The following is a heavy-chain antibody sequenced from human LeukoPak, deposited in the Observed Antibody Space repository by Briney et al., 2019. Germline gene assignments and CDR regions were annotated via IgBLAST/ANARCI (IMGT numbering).Heavy chain of an antibody. CDR3: ARRGYTYGYYFDY. D-gene: IGHD5-18*01. V-gene: IGHV1-8*03. CDR2: MNPNTGNT. J-gene: IGHJ4*02. CDR1: GDTFINYE. Sequence: GASVKVSCKASGDTFINYEINWVRQATAQGPEWMGWMNPNTGNTDYAQKFQGRVTITRNTSISTVYMELSGLGSDDTAVYYCARRGYTYGYYFDYWGQGTLVTVSS.